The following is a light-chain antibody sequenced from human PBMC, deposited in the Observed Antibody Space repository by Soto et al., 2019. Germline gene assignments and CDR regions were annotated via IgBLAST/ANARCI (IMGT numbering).Light chain of an antibody. CDR1: QTISISY. Sequence: VLTQSPSTLSLSPGESATLSCRASQTISISYLTYQQQTRRQAPRLLIVSASKRATGIPDRFSGSGSGRDFSLTISGLEPEDLAVYYRQRYSSPRTFGQGTKVDIK. J-gene: IGKJ1*01. CDR3: QRYSSPRT. V-gene: IGKV3-20*01. CDR2: SAS.